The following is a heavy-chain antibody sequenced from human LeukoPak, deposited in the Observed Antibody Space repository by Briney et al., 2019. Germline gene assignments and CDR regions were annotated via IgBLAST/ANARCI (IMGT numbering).Heavy chain of an antibody. D-gene: IGHD6-19*01. CDR1: GGSFSGYY. J-gene: IGHJ4*02. CDR3: ARIPKRQWLVRHYFDY. V-gene: IGHV4-34*01. CDR2: INHSGST. Sequence: PSETLSLTCAVYGGSFSGYYWSWIRQPPGKGLEWIGEINHSGSTNYNPSLKSRVTISVDTSKNQFSLKLSSVTAADTAVYYCARIPKRQWLVRHYFDYWGQGTLVTVSS.